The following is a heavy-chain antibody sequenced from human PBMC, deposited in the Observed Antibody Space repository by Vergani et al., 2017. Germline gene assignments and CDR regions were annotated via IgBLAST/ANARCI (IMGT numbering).Heavy chain of an antibody. CDR1: GGSISSGGYY. CDR2: IYYSGST. V-gene: IGHV4-31*03. CDR3: ARGLRFLEWPYAFDI. Sequence: QVQLQESGPGLVKPSQTLSLTCTVSGGSISSGGYYWSWIRQHPGKGLEWIGYIYYSGSTYYNPSLKSRVTISVDPSKNQFSLKLSSVTAADTAGYYCARGLRFLEWPYAFDIWGQGTMVTVSS. D-gene: IGHD3-3*01. J-gene: IGHJ3*02.